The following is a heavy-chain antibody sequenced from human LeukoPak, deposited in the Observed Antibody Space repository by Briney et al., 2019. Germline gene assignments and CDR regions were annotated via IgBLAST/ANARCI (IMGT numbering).Heavy chain of an antibody. V-gene: IGHV4-34*01. Sequence: SETLSLTCAVYGGSFSGYYWSWIRQPPGKGLEWNGEINHSGSANYSPSLSRRVTISLDMSENQFSMKLTSATAADTAVYYCARGQGTVTTHWGQGTLVTVSS. CDR2: INHSGSA. J-gene: IGHJ4*02. D-gene: IGHD4-11*01. CDR3: ARGQGTVTTH. CDR1: GGSFSGYY.